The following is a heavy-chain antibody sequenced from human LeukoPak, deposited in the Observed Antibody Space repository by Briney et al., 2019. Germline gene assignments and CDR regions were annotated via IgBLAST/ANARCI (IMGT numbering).Heavy chain of an antibody. D-gene: IGHD2/OR15-2a*01. V-gene: IGHV3-23*01. CDR3: AKAHFRHDY. J-gene: IGHJ4*02. CDR1: RFTFSSFA. CDR2: ISGSGATT. Sequence: GGSLRLSCAASRFTFSSFAMSWVRQAPGKGLEWVSVISGSGATTYYADSVKGRFTISRVNSKNTLYLQMNSLRADDTAVYYCAKAHFRHDYWGQGTLVTVSS.